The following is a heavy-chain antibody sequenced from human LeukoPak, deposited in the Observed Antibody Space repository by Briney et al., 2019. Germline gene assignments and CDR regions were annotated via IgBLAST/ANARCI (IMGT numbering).Heavy chain of an antibody. J-gene: IGHJ6*02. CDR2: INPNSGGT. V-gene: IGHV1-2*06. CDR3: ARDGSSSWYYYYYGMDV. D-gene: IGHD6-13*01. Sequence: ASVKVSCTASGYTFTGYYMHWVRQAPGQGLEWMGRINPNSGGTNYAQKFQGRVTMTRDTSISTAYMELSRLRSDDTAVYYCARDGSSSWYYYYYGMDVWGQGTTVTVSS. CDR1: GYTFTGYY.